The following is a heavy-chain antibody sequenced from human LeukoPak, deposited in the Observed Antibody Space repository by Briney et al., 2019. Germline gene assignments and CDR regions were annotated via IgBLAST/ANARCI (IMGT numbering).Heavy chain of an antibody. CDR3: ASSNSGTYCGGDCYLPYYGMDV. Sequence: GGSLRLSCAASGFTFSSYEMTWVRQAPGKGLEWVSYISSSGSTIYYTDSVKGRFTISRDNAKNSLYLQMNSLRAEDTAVYYCASSNSGTYCGGDCYLPYYGMDVWGQGTTVTVSS. V-gene: IGHV3-48*03. D-gene: IGHD2-21*02. J-gene: IGHJ6*02. CDR2: ISSSGSTI. CDR1: GFTFSSYE.